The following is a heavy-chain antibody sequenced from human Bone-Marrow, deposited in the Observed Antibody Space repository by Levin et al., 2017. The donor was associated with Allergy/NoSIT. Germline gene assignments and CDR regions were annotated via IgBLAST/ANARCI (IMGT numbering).Heavy chain of an antibody. Sequence: SETLSLTCPVSGGSISSSSYYWGWIRQPPGKGLEWIGNIYYSGSTYYNPSLKSRVTISVDTSKNQFSLKLSSVTAADTAVYFCARTTMTPPYATFDIWGQGTMVTVSS. CDR2: IYYSGST. V-gene: IGHV4-39*07. J-gene: IGHJ3*02. D-gene: IGHD4-17*01. CDR3: ARTTMTPPYATFDI. CDR1: GGSISSSSYY.